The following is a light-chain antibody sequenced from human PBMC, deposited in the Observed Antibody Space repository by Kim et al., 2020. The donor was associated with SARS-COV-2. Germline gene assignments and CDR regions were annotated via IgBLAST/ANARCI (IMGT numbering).Light chain of an antibody. J-gene: IGKJ1*01. CDR1: QSVSSN. CDR2: GAS. V-gene: IGKV3-15*01. CDR3: QQYYNWPRT. Sequence: SPGERTALSCRASQSVSSNLAWYQHKPRQAPRLLIYGASTRATGIPASFSGSGSGTEFTLTISSLQSEDFAIYYCQQYYNWPRTFGQGTKVDIK.